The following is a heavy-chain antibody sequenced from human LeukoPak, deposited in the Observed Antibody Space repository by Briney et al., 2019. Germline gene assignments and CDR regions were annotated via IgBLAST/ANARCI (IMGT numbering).Heavy chain of an antibody. Sequence: PSETLSLTCSVSGGSISSYYWSWIRQPPGKGPEWIGYIYYSGSTNYNPSLKSRVTISVDTSKNQFSLKLSSVTAADTAVYYCARDGYSSSWQAFDYWGQGTLVTVSS. V-gene: IGHV4-59*01. J-gene: IGHJ4*02. D-gene: IGHD6-13*01. CDR1: GGSISSYY. CDR3: ARDGYSSSWQAFDY. CDR2: IYYSGST.